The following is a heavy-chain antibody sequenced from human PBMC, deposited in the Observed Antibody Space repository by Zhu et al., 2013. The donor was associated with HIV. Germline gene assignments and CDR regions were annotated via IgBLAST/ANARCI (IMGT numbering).Heavy chain of an antibody. V-gene: IGHV4-34*01. CDR1: GGSFSGYY. D-gene: IGHD3-3*01. CDR2: ISHNGNT. CDR3: ARRFWSTYYFFDY. J-gene: IGHJ4*02. Sequence: QVQLQQWGAGLLKPSETLSLTCGVYGGSFSGYYWSWIRQPPGKGLEWIGEISHNGNTNYNPSLNSRVTISVAMSKNQFYLKVSSVTAADTAVYYCARRFWSTYYFFDYWGQGALVTVSA.